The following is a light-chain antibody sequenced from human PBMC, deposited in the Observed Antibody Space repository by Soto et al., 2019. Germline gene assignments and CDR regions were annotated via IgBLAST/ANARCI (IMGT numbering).Light chain of an antibody. Sequence: AIQMTQSPSSLSASVGDRVIITCRASQGIRSELAWYQQKPGKAPDLLIYAASTLQPRVPYRFSGSGSGTDFTLTISNLQPEDFATYYCLHDYNYPPTFGQGTKVEIK. CDR1: QGIRSE. V-gene: IGKV1-6*01. CDR3: LHDYNYPPT. J-gene: IGKJ1*01. CDR2: AAS.